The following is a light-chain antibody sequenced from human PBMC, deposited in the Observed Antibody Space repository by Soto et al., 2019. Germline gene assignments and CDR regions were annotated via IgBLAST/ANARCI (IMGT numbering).Light chain of an antibody. Sequence: QSVLTQPRSVSGSPGQSVTISCTGTTSDVGGYNFVSWYQQHPSKAPKLMIYDVTKRPSGVPDRFSGSKSGSTASLTITGLEAEDEADYYCCSYAGGYSYIFGIGTKLTVL. CDR3: CSYAGGYSYI. V-gene: IGLV2-11*01. J-gene: IGLJ1*01. CDR2: DVT. CDR1: TSDVGGYNF.